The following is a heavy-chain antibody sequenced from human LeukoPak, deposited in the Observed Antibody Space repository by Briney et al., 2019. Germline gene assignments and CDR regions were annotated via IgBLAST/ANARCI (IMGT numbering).Heavy chain of an antibody. J-gene: IGHJ4*02. D-gene: IGHD6-13*01. CDR1: GFTFSSYA. CDR3: VRGRPSRTYYLDF. V-gene: IGHV3-33*01. Sequence: GGSLRLSCAASGFTFSSYAIHWVRQAPGKGLEWVAVIGYDGIDKYYEDSVKGRFTISRDNSKNTVYLQMNSLRAEDTAVYYCVRGRPSRTYYLDFWGQGALVTVSS. CDR2: IGYDGIDK.